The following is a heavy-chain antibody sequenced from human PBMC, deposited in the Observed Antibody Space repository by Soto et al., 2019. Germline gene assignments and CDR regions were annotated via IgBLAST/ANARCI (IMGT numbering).Heavy chain of an antibody. CDR3: ARGEGRLVGTWFDP. Sequence: SETLSLTCDVYGGSFSMYYWNWIRHPPGKGLEWLGEINHSGSTNYNPSLESRVTISLDTSKTQFSLKLTSVTAADTAVYYCARGEGRLVGTWFDPWGQGTLVTVS. D-gene: IGHD5-12*01. V-gene: IGHV4-34*01. CDR2: INHSGST. J-gene: IGHJ5*02. CDR1: GGSFSMYY.